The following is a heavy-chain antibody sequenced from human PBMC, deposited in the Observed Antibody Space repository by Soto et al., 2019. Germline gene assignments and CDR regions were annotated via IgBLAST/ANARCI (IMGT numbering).Heavy chain of an antibody. Sequence: ASVKVSCKASGYTFTGYYMHWVRQAPGQGLEWMGWINPNSGGTNYAQKFQGRVTMTRDTSISTAYMELSRLRSDDTAVYYCARMYDSSGYYSFWGQGTLVTVSS. CDR2: INPNSGGT. CDR3: ARMYDSSGYYSF. J-gene: IGHJ4*02. V-gene: IGHV1-2*02. D-gene: IGHD3-22*01. CDR1: GYTFTGYY.